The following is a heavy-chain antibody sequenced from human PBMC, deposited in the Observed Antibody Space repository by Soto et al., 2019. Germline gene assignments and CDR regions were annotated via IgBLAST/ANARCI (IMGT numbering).Heavy chain of an antibody. J-gene: IGHJ6*02. D-gene: IGHD2-2*01. Sequence: EVQLVETGGGLIQPGGSLRLSCAASGFTVTDHYIIWVRQPPGKGLEWVSTTVIGGGTNYADTVKGRFTVSRDNSKNTRYLQMNNLRVEDTAVYYCARKPPSAIQGWAFGMDVWGQGTTVFVSS. V-gene: IGHV3-53*02. CDR3: ARKPPSAIQGWAFGMDV. CDR1: GFTVTDHY. CDR2: TVIGGGT.